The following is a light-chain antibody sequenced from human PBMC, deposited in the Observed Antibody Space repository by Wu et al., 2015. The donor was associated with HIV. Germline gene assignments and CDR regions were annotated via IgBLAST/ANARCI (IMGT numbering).Light chain of an antibody. V-gene: IGKV3-15*01. J-gene: IGKJ5*01. CDR2: GAS. Sequence: LMTQSPVTLSVSPGERATLSCRASQSVNINLAWYQQKPGQAPRLLIYGASTRAAGTPARFSASGSGTEFTLTISSLQSEDSAMYYCQQRSNWPLISFGPGTRLEIK. CDR1: QSVNIN. CDR3: QQRSNWPLIS.